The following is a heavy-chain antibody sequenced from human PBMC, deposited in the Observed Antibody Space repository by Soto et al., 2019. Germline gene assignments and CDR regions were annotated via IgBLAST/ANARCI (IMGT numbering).Heavy chain of an antibody. CDR2: ISGSGDST. V-gene: IGHV3-23*01. D-gene: IGHD1-26*01. CDR1: GFTFSSYA. Sequence: EVLLLESGGGLVQPGGSLRLSCAASGFTFSSYAMRWVRQAPVKGLEWVSAISGSGDSTYYADSVKGRFTISRDNSKNTLYLQMNNLRAEDTAVYYCARRGSGSYYDYWGQGTLVTVSS. J-gene: IGHJ4*02. CDR3: ARRGSGSYYDY.